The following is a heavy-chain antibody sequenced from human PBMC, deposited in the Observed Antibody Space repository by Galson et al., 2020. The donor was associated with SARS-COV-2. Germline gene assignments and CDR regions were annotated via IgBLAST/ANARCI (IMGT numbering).Heavy chain of an antibody. CDR2: MTPSGGRT. Sequence: GGSLRLSCVASGFRFSDYAMTWFRQAPGKELEWVSCMTPSGGRTDYADSVKGRFTLSRDNSRDTLFLQMNSLRAADTAVYYCATGQQMFTIVGVFESWGQGTLVTVSS. V-gene: IGHV3-23*01. CDR3: ATGQQMFTIVGVFES. J-gene: IGHJ4*02. CDR1: GFRFSDYA. D-gene: IGHD2-21*01.